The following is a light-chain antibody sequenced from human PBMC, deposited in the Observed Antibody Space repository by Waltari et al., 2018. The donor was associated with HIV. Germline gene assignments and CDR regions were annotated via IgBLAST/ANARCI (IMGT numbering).Light chain of an antibody. J-gene: IGLJ2*01. Sequence: QSVLTQPRSASGTPGQGVTISCSGSTANIGSNRFNWYQQFPGEAPKLLIYYNNQRPSGVPDRFSGSKSGTSASLAFSGLQSEDEADYYCETWDSSLNAVVFGGGTKLTVL. CDR2: YNN. CDR1: TANIGSNR. V-gene: IGLV1-44*01. CDR3: ETWDSSLNAVV.